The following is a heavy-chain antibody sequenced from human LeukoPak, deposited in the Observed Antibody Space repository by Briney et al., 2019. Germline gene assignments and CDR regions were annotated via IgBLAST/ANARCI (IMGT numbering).Heavy chain of an antibody. CDR2: IHHGGTT. D-gene: IGHD3-3*01. J-gene: IGHJ3*02. CDR3: ARDYDFWSAYENNAFDT. Sequence: SETLSLTCTVSGYSISGGYFWGWIGQPPGKGLEWIGSIHHGGTTYYNPSLRSRLTILVDTSKNQFSLRLTSVTAADTAVYYCARDYDFWSAYENNAFDTWGQGTMVTVSS. V-gene: IGHV4-38-2*02. CDR1: GYSISGGYF.